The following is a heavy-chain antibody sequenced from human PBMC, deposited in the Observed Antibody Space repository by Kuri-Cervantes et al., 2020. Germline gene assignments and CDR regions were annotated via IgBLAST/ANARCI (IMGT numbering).Heavy chain of an antibody. D-gene: IGHD5-12*01. Sequence: LSLTCAASGFTFSSYSMNWVRQAPGKGLEWVSYISSSSSTIYYADSVKGRFTISRDNAKNSLYLQMNSLRAEDTAVYYCAKDWTLDSYDNVNWYFDLWGRGTLVTVSS. V-gene: IGHV3-48*01. J-gene: IGHJ2*01. CDR3: AKDWTLDSYDNVNWYFDL. CDR1: GFTFSSYS. CDR2: ISSSSSTI.